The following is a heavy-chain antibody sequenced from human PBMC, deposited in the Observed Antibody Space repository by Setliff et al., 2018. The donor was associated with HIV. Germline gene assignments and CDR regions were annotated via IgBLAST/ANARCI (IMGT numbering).Heavy chain of an antibody. CDR1: GFTFTGYT. V-gene: IGHV3-21*01. J-gene: IGHJ3*02. CDR3: ARDPTARGDAFDI. D-gene: IGHD4-17*01. CDR2: ISSGSSYI. Sequence: GGSLRLSCAASGFTFTGYTMNWVRQAPGKGLEWVSSISSGSSYIYYADSLKGRFTISRDNAKNSLYLQMNSLRAEDTAVYYCARDPTARGDAFDIWGQGTMVTVSS.